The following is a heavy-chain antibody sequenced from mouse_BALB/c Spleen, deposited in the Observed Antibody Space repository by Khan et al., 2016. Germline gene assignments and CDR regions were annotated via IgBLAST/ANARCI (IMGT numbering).Heavy chain of an antibody. CDR3: ASSYDYDGGFAY. V-gene: IGHV2-6-7*01. J-gene: IGHJ3*01. Sequence: QVQLKQSGPGLVAPSQSLSITCTVSGFSITGFAVNWVRQPPGKGLEWLGVIWGDGSIGYESALKSRLSISKDNSKSQVFLKMNSLQTDDTARYYCASSYDYDGGFAYWGQGTLVTVSA. CDR1: GFSITGFA. D-gene: IGHD2-4*01. CDR2: IWGDGSI.